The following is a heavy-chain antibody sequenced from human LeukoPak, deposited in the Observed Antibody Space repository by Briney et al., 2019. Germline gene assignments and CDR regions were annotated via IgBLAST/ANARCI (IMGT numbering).Heavy chain of an antibody. V-gene: IGHV3-33*01. Sequence: GGSLRLSCAASGLTFSNHGMHWVRQAPGKGLECVSFIWCDGSSTYYADSVKGRFTISRDNSKNTLYLQMSSLRAEDTAVYYCARDRATDYFDYWGQGTLVTVSS. CDR2: IWCDGSST. CDR1: GLTFSNHG. D-gene: IGHD2-21*02. J-gene: IGHJ4*02. CDR3: ARDRATDYFDY.